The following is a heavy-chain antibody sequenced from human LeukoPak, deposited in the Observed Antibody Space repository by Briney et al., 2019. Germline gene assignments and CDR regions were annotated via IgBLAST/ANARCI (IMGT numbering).Heavy chain of an antibody. CDR1: GFTFDDYA. CDR3: AKTKLGYYYYYMDV. D-gene: IGHD3-10*01. V-gene: IGHV3-43*02. J-gene: IGHJ6*03. CDR2: ISGDGGST. Sequence: QTGGSLTLSCAVSGFTFDDYAMHWVRQAPGKGLEWVSLISGDGGSTYYADSVKGRFTISRDNSKNSLYLQMNSLRTEDTALYYCAKTKLGYYYYYMDVWGKGTTVTVSS.